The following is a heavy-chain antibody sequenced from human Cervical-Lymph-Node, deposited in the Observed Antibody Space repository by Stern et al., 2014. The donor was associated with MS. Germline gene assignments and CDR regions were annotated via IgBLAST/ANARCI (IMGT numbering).Heavy chain of an antibody. CDR1: GASLRTVGYH. D-gene: IGHD3-16*01. Sequence: QVQLQDSGPGLVKPSQTLSLTCTVSGASLRTVGYHWRWLRQHPGKCLEWIAYISYIWSTYYNPYLQRLVSIAADTSKNQFSLNLTSVTAADTALYYCARSDRLWGSFDYWGQGTLVAVSS. CDR3: ARSDRLWGSFDY. J-gene: IGHJ4*02. V-gene: IGHV4-31*01. CDR2: ISYIWST.